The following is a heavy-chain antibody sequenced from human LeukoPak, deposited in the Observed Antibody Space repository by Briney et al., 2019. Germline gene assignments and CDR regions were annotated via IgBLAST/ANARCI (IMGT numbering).Heavy chain of an antibody. V-gene: IGHV1-46*01. D-gene: IGHD2-15*01. CDR1: GCIFTSYY. Sequence: ASVKVSCKASGCIFTSYYMHWVRQAPGQGLQWMGIINPSGGTTNYAQKFQGRVTITADESTSTAYMELSSLRSEDTAVYYCARACDLGYCSGGRGVDWFDPWGQGTLVTVSS. J-gene: IGHJ5*02. CDR2: INPSGGTT. CDR3: ARACDLGYCSGGRGVDWFDP.